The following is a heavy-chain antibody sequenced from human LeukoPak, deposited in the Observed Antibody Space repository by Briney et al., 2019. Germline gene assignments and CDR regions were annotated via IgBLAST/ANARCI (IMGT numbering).Heavy chain of an antibody. D-gene: IGHD2-2*01. CDR2: MNPNSGNT. CDR3: ARDSLGYCSSTSCPPTADY. CDR1: GYTFTSYD. V-gene: IGHV1-8*01. J-gene: IGHJ4*02. Sequence: ASVKVSCKASGYTFTSYDINWVRQATGQGLEWMGWMNPNSGNTGYAQKFQGRVTMTRNTSISTAYMELSSLRSEDTAVYYCARDSLGYCSSTSCPPTADYWGQGTLVTVSS.